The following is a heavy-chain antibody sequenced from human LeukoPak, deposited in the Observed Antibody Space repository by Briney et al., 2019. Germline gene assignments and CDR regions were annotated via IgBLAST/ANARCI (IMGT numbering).Heavy chain of an antibody. CDR3: ARGGYSSSWYPHPLY. CDR2: INSDGSST. CDR1: GFTFSSYW. V-gene: IGHV3-74*01. Sequence: GGSLRLSCAASGFTFSSYWMHWVRQAPGKGLVWVSRINSDGSSTSYADSVKGRFTISRDNAKNTLHLQMNSLRAEDTAVCYCARGGYSSSWYPHPLYWGQGTLVTVSS. J-gene: IGHJ4*02. D-gene: IGHD6-13*01.